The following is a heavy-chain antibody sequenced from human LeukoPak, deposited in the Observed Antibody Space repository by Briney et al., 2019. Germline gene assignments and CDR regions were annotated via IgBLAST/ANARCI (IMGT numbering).Heavy chain of an antibody. J-gene: IGHJ5*02. V-gene: IGHV4-34*01. Sequence: SETLSLTYAVYGGSFNDYFWSWIRQSPGKGLEWIGEIKPSGRTNYSPSLKSRATISIDKSKNQVSLHLTSVTAADTGVYYCASLGASVAGTRLYNWFGPWGQGTLVTVSS. CDR1: GGSFNDYF. D-gene: IGHD6-19*01. CDR3: ASLGASVAGTRLYNWFGP. CDR2: IKPSGRT.